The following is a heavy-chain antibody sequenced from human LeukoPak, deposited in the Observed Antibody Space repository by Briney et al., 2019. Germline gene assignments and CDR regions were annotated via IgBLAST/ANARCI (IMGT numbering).Heavy chain of an antibody. V-gene: IGHV4-31*03. CDR1: GGSISSGGYY. CDR2: IYYSGST. J-gene: IGHJ4*02. Sequence: PSQTLSLTCTVSGGSISSGGYYWSWIRQHPGKGLEWIGYIYYSGSTYYNPSLKSRVTISVDTSKNQFSLKLSSVTAADTAVYYCARAGYDTPIDYWGQGTLVTVSS. CDR3: ARAGYDTPIDY. D-gene: IGHD3-9*01.